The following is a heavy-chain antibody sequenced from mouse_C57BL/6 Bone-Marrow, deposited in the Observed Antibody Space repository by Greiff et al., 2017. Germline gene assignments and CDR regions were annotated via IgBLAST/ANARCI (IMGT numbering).Heavy chain of an antibody. J-gene: IGHJ4*01. CDR1: GYTFTSYW. CDR2: INPSNGGT. V-gene: IGHV1-53*01. Sequence: QVQLQQPGTELVKPGASVKLSCKASGYTFTSYWMHWVKQRPGQGLEWIGNINPSNGGTNSNEKFKSKATLTVDKSSSTSYMQLSSLTSEDSAVYYCTRSMAPYAMDYWGQGTSVTVSS. D-gene: IGHD2-3*01. CDR3: TRSMAPYAMDY.